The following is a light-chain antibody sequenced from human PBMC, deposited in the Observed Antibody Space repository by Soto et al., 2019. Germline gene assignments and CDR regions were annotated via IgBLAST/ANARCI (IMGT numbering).Light chain of an antibody. CDR1: SSNIGAGYD. CDR2: DNN. V-gene: IGLV1-40*01. Sequence: QSVLTQPPSVSGAPGQRGTISCTGSSSNIGAGYDVHWYQQLPGTAPKLLIYDNNNRPTGVPDRFSGSKSGTSAPLAITGLQAEDEADYYCQSYDSSMSALVIFGGGTKLTVL. J-gene: IGLJ2*01. CDR3: QSYDSSMSALVI.